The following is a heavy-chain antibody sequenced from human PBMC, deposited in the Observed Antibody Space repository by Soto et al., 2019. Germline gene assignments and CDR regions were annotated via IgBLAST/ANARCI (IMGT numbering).Heavy chain of an antibody. CDR1: GFSFSSYA. Sequence: PGGSLRLSCAASGFSFSSYAMNWVRQAPGKGLEWVSSISGSSGTTHYADSVKGRFTISRDNSKNTLYLQMNSLRAEDTAVYYCAKAAGVDGYNPDYWGQGTLVTVSS. V-gene: IGHV3-23*01. CDR2: ISGSSGTT. J-gene: IGHJ4*02. D-gene: IGHD5-12*01. CDR3: AKAAGVDGYNPDY.